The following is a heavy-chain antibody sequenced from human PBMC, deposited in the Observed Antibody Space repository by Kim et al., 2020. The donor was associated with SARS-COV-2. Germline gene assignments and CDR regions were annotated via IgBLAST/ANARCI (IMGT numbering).Heavy chain of an antibody. CDR1: GGSISSSSYY. CDR2: IYYSGST. V-gene: IGHV4-39*01. Sequence: SETLSLTCTVSGGSISSSSYYWGWIRQPPGKGLEWIGSIYYSGSTYYNPSLKSRVTISVDTSKNQFFLKLGSVTAADTAVYYCARLGGEGITIFPSYYYYMDVWGKGTSVTVSS. CDR3: ARLGGEGITIFPSYYYYMDV. D-gene: IGHD3-3*01. J-gene: IGHJ6*03.